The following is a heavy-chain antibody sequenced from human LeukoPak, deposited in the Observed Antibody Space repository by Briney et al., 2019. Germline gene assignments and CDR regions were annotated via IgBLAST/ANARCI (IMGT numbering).Heavy chain of an antibody. CDR2: ISSSSSTI. V-gene: IGHV3-48*04. J-gene: IGHJ4*02. D-gene: IGHD3-10*01. CDR1: GFTFSSYS. Sequence: PGGSLRLSCAASGFTFSSYSMNWVRQAPGKGLEWVSYISSSSSTIYYADSVKGRFTISRDNAKNSLYLQMNSLRAEDTAVYYCARDERNYYGSGSYYRYWGQGTLVTVSS. CDR3: ARDERNYYGSGSYYRY.